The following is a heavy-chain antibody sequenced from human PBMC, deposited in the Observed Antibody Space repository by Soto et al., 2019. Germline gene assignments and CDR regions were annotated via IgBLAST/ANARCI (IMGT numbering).Heavy chain of an antibody. J-gene: IGHJ6*03. D-gene: IGHD6-19*01. CDR2: IWYDGSNK. CDR1: GFTFSSYG. CDR3: ARFFRSGWPYYYYYYMDV. V-gene: IGHV3-33*01. Sequence: QVQLVESGGGVVQPGRSLRLSCAASGFTFSSYGMHWVRQAPGKGLEWVAGIWYDGSNKYYADSVKGRFTISIDNSKNTLYLQMNSLRAEDKAVYYWARFFRSGWPYYYYYYMDVWGKGTPVTVSS.